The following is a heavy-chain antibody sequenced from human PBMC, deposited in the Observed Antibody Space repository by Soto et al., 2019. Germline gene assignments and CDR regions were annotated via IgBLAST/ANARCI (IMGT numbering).Heavy chain of an antibody. CDR3: AWLVFDGWFLAS. CDR2: IIPILGIA. V-gene: IGHV1-69*02. Sequence: QVQLVQSGAEVKKPGSSVKVSCKASGGTFSSYTISWVRQAPGQGLEWMGRIIPILGIANYAQKFQGRVTIPAHNPTRTAYMALTSLSSEDTAVYYSAWLVFDGWFLASWGQGTLVTVSS. J-gene: IGHJ5*02. CDR1: GGTFSSYT. D-gene: IGHD3-3*01.